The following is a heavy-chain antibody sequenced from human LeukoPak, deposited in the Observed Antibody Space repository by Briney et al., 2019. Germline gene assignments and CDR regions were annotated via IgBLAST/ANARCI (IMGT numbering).Heavy chain of an antibody. CDR1: GGSIHSYY. J-gene: IGHJ1*01. Sequence: LETLSLTCSVSGGSIHSYYWSWIRQPPGKGLEWIGYIYYSGSTNYNPSLKSRVTISVDTSKDQFSLNLSSVTAADTAVYYCARVGIAASGVEYFQHWGQGTLVTVSS. D-gene: IGHD6-13*01. CDR3: ARVGIAASGVEYFQH. CDR2: IYYSGST. V-gene: IGHV4-59*01.